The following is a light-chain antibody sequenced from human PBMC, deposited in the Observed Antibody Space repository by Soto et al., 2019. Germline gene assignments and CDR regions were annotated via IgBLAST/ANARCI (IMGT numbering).Light chain of an antibody. CDR3: QQRGT. CDR2: DAS. J-gene: IGKJ3*01. CDR1: QSVSRY. Sequence: ENVFTQSPSTLSLSPGERATLSCRASQSVSRYLAWYQQKPGQAPRLLIYDASNRATGIPARFSGSGSGTDFTLTISSLEPEDLAVYYCQQRGTFGPGTKVDI. V-gene: IGKV3-11*01.